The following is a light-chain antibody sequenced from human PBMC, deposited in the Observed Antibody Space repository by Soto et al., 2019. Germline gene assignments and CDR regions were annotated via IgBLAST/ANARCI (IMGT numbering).Light chain of an antibody. J-gene: IGLJ1*01. CDR3: KSYDGSNTYV. CDR1: SSDVGGYNY. Sequence: QSVLTQPPSASGSPGQSVAISCTGTSSDVGGYNYVSWYQQHPGKAPKLMIYEVNKRPSGVPDRFSGSKSGNTASLTVSGLQAADEADYFCKSYDGSNTYVFGSGTKVTVL. V-gene: IGLV2-8*01. CDR2: EVN.